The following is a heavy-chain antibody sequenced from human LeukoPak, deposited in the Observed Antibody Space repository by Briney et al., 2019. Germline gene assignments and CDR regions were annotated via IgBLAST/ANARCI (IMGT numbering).Heavy chain of an antibody. J-gene: IGHJ4*02. CDR1: GYTFTGYY. CDR3: TRGRRIVVVTARDYYFDY. CDR2: INPNSGGT. V-gene: IGHV1-2*02. D-gene: IGHD2-21*02. Sequence: ASVKVSCKASGYTFTGYYMHWVRQAPGQGLEWMGWINPNSGGTNYAQKFQGRVTMTRNTSISTAYMELSSLRSEDTAVYYCTRGRRIVVVTARDYYFDYWGQGTLVTVSS.